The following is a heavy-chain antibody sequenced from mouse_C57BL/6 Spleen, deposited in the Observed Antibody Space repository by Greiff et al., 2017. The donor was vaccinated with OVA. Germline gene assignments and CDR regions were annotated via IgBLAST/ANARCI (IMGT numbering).Heavy chain of an antibody. J-gene: IGHJ3*01. Sequence: VQLQQPGAELVKPGASVKLSCKASGYTFTSYWMHWVKQRPGQGLEWIGMIHPNSGSTNYNEKFKSKATLTVDKSSSTAYMQLSSLTSEDSAVYYCARADDGYYWFAYWGQGTLVTVSA. CDR1: GYTFTSYW. CDR2: IHPNSGST. V-gene: IGHV1-64*01. D-gene: IGHD2-3*01. CDR3: ARADDGYYWFAY.